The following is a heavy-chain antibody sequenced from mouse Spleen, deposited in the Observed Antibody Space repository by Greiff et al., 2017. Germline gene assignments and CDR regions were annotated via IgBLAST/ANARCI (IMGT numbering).Heavy chain of an antibody. CDR2: IDPENGNT. V-gene: IGHV14-1*02. J-gene: IGHJ3*01. Sequence: EVMLVESGAELVRPGALVKLSCKASGFNIKDYYMHWVKQRPEQGLEWIGWIDPENGNTIYDPKFQGKASITADTSSNTAYLQLSSLTSEDTAVYYCARGEVLRFAYWGQGTLVTVSA. CDR3: ARGEVLRFAY. D-gene: IGHD1-1*01. CDR1: GFNIKDYY.